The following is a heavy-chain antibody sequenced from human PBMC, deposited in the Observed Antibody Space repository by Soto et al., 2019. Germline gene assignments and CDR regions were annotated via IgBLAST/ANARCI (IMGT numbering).Heavy chain of an antibody. CDR3: ARERSSTSCYRFCGMDV. D-gene: IGHD2-2*02. CDR1: GFTFSSFG. Sequence: GGSLRLSCAVSGFTFSSFGMHWVRQAPGKGLEWVSYISSSSSTIYYADSVKGRFTISRDNAKNSLYLQMNSLRAEDTAVYYCARERSSTSCYRFCGMDVWGQGTTVTVSS. CDR2: ISSSSSTI. V-gene: IGHV3-48*01. J-gene: IGHJ6*02.